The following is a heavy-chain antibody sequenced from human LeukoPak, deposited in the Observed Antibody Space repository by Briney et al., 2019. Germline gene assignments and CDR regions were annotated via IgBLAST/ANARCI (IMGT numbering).Heavy chain of an antibody. CDR2: IYYSGST. D-gene: IGHD5-12*01. J-gene: IGHJ4*02. CDR1: GGSISSSSYY. CDR3: AIDIIVATRGFDY. Sequence: PSETLSLTCTVSGGSISSSSYYCGWIRQPPGKGLEWIGSIYYSGSTYYNPSLKSRVTISVDTSKNQFSLKLSSVTAADTAVYYCAIDIIVATRGFDYWGQGTLVTVSS. V-gene: IGHV4-39*01.